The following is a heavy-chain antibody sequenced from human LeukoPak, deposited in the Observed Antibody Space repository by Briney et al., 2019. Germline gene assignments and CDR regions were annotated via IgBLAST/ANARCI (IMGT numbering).Heavy chain of an antibody. CDR3: AREIGPIQLHLWGSAFVY. CDR2: INPGGRST. J-gene: IGHJ4*02. V-gene: IGHV1-46*01. Sequence: ASVKVSCKASGYTFTGYYIHWVRQAPGQGLEWMGIINPGGRSTSYAQKFQGRVTVTRDTSTSTVYMELSSLRSEDTAVYYCAREIGPIQLHLWGSAFVYWGQGTLVTVSS. CDR1: GYTFTGYY. D-gene: IGHD5-24*01.